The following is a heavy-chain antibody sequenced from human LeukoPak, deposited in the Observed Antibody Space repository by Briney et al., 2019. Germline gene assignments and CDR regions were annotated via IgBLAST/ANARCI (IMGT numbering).Heavy chain of an antibody. Sequence: GASVKVPCKASGGTFSSYAISWVRQAPGQGLEWMGGIIPIFGTANYAQKFQGRVTITADESTSTAYMEVSSLRSEDTAVYYCVRDLSPTQLVVDWYLDLWGRGTLVTVSS. J-gene: IGHJ2*01. V-gene: IGHV1-69*13. CDR1: GGTFSSYA. CDR3: VRDLSPTQLVVDWYLDL. D-gene: IGHD6-13*01. CDR2: IIPIFGTA.